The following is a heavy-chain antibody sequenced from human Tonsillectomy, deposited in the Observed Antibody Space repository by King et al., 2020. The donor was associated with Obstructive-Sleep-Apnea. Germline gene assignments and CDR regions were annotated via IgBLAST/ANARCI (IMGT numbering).Heavy chain of an antibody. D-gene: IGHD1-26*01. V-gene: IGHV4-38-2*02. CDR1: AYSIRSGFY. J-gene: IGHJ3*02. CDR2: IYHSGNT. CDR3: ARTNSGSYWDAFDI. Sequence: VQLQESGPGLVKPSGTLSLTCTVSAYSIRSGFYWGWIRQPPGKGLEWIGTIYHSGNTYYNPSLMSRGSISVDTSKNQFSLKLTPVTAADTAVYYCARTNSGSYWDAFDIWGQGTMVTVSS.